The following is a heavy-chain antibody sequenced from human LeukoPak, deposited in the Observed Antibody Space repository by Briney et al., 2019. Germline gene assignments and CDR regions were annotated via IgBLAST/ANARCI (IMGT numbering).Heavy chain of an antibody. J-gene: IGHJ5*02. CDR2: IYPGDSDT. CDR3: ARGLEPIAAAVSGHWFDP. CDR1: GYSFTSYW. D-gene: IGHD6-13*01. Sequence: GASLQISSKGSGYSFTSYWIGWVRRMPGKGLEWMGIIYPGDSDTRYSPSFQGQVTISADKSISTAYLQWSSLKASDTAMYYCARGLEPIAAAVSGHWFDPWDQGTLVTVCS. V-gene: IGHV5-51*01.